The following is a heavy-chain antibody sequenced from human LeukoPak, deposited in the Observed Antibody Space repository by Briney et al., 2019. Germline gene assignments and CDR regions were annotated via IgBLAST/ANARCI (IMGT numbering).Heavy chain of an antibody. V-gene: IGHV4-39*01. Sequence: SETLSLTCTVSGGSISSSSYYWGWIRQPPGKGLEWIGSVYYSGSAYYNPSLKSRVTISVDASKNQFSLKLSSVTAADTAVYYCVRHPFYGSGGKYYFGYWGQGTLVTVSS. CDR2: VYYSGSA. J-gene: IGHJ4*02. CDR1: GGSISSSSYY. D-gene: IGHD3-10*01. CDR3: VRHPFYGSGGKYYFGY.